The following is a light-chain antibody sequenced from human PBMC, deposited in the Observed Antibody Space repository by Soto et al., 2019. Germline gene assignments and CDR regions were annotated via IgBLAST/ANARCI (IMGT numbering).Light chain of an antibody. V-gene: IGKV3-20*01. Sequence: EIVFTQSPGTLSSSPGERATLSCRASQSVAKNYLAWYQQEPGQAPRLLISGASNRATGIPDSFSGSGSGTEFTLTISRLEPEDFAVYFCHQYATSPQTFGQGTKVEIK. CDR1: QSVAKNY. J-gene: IGKJ1*01. CDR3: HQYATSPQT. CDR2: GAS.